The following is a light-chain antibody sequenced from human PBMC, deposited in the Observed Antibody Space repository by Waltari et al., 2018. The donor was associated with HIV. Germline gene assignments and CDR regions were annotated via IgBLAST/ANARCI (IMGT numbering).Light chain of an antibody. CDR1: SSNIGAGYD. V-gene: IGLV1-40*01. J-gene: IGLJ3*02. CDR2: GNS. CDR3: QSYDSSLSPL. Sequence: QSVLTQPPSVSGAPGQRVTISCTGSSSNIGAGYDVHWYQQLPGTAPKLLIYGNSNRPSGVPDRFSGSKSGTSASLGITGLQAEDEADYYCQSYDSSLSPLFGGGTKLTVL.